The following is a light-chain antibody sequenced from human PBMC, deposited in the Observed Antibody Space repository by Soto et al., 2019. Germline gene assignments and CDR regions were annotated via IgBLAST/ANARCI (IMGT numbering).Light chain of an antibody. Sequence: EIVLTQSPDTLSLSPGERATFSCWASQTVSSTYLAWYQQKPGQAPRLLIYGASSRATGLPDRFSGSGSGSGTDFTLTISRLEPEDFAVYYCQQYGRSPFTFGPGTKVDLK. V-gene: IGKV3-20*01. J-gene: IGKJ3*01. CDR2: GAS. CDR1: QTVSSTY. CDR3: QQYGRSPFT.